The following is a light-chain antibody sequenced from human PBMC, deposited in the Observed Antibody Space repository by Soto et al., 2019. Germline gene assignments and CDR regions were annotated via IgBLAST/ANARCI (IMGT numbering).Light chain of an antibody. CDR1: QSVTNSF. CDR3: QQYGKSPWT. Sequence: ENVLTQSPGTLSLSPGERATLSCRASQSVTNSFLAWYQQKPGQAPRLLIHGASSRAPGIPDRFSGSGSGTHFTLTISRLEPEDFALYYCQQYGKSPWTFGQGTKVEVK. J-gene: IGKJ1*01. V-gene: IGKV3-20*01. CDR2: GAS.